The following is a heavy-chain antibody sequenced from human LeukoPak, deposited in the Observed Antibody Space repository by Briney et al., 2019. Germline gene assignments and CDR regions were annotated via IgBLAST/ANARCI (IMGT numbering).Heavy chain of an antibody. D-gene: IGHD6-13*01. J-gene: IGHJ4*02. CDR1: GGSFSGYY. CDR2: INHSGST. V-gene: IGHV4-34*01. CDR3: ARGNPAAAFDY. Sequence: SETLSLTCAVYGGSFSGYYWSWIRQPPGKGLEWIGEINHSGSTNYNPSLKSRVTISVDTSKNQFSLKLSSVTAADTAVYYCARGNPAAAFDYWGQGTLVTVSS.